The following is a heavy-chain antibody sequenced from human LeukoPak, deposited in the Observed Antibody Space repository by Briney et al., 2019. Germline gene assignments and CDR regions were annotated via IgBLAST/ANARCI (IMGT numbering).Heavy chain of an antibody. V-gene: IGHV4-39*07. Sequence: SETLSLTCTVSGGSISSSSYYWGCIRQPPGKGLEWIASINYSGHTFYNPSLKSRVTISVDTSKNHFSLKLRSVTAADTAVYYCARVLGSSSSQPFDYWGQGSLVTVSP. D-gene: IGHD6-6*01. CDR1: GGSISSSSYY. CDR2: INYSGHT. CDR3: ARVLGSSSSQPFDY. J-gene: IGHJ4*02.